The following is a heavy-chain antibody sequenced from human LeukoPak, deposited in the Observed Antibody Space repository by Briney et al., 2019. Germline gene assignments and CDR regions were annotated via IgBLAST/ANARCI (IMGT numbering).Heavy chain of an antibody. J-gene: IGHJ4*02. Sequence: GGSLRLSCAASGFTFSSYSMNWVRQAPGKGLEWVSSISSSSSYIYYADSVKGRFTISRDNAKNSLYLQMNSLRAEDTAVYYCARAKYGDPSMYYLDYWGQGTLVTVSS. CDR1: GFTFSSYS. CDR3: ARAKYGDPSMYYLDY. V-gene: IGHV3-21*01. CDR2: ISSSSSYI. D-gene: IGHD4-17*01.